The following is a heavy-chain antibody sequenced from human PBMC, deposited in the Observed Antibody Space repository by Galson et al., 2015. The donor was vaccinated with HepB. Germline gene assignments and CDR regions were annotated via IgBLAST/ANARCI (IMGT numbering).Heavy chain of an antibody. D-gene: IGHD4-23*01. CDR2: ISGSSGTI. CDR3: ARVDYGGISV. J-gene: IGHJ4*02. Sequence: SLRLSCAASGFTFNSYGMNWVRQAPGKGLEWVSYISGSSGTIYYAGSVKGRFTSSRDNAKNSLYLQMNSLRDEDTAVYYCARVDYGGISVWGQGTLVTVSS. CDR1: GFTFNSYG. V-gene: IGHV3-48*02.